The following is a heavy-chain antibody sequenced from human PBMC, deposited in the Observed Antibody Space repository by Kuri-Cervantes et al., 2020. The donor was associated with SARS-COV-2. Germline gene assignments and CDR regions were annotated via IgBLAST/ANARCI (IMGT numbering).Heavy chain of an antibody. CDR1: GFTFSSYS. Sequence: ESLKISCAASGFTFSSYSMNWVRQAPGKGLEWVSSISSSSSYIYYADSVKGRFTIPRDNAKNSLYLQMNSLRAEDTAVYYCASSPVAAPFGAFDIWGQGTMVTVSS. J-gene: IGHJ3*02. V-gene: IGHV3-21*01. CDR3: ASSPVAAPFGAFDI. D-gene: IGHD6-19*01. CDR2: ISSSSSYI.